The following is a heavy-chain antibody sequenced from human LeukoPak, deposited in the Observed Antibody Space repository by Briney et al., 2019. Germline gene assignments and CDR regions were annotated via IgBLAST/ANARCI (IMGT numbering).Heavy chain of an antibody. J-gene: IGHJ4*02. CDR2: ISGSA. V-gene: IGHV3-23*01. CDR1: GFTFSRYA. D-gene: IGHD3-10*01. Sequence: PGGSLRLSCAASGFTFSRYAMSWVRQAPGKGLEWVSGISGSAYYADSVKGRFTISRDSSKNTLYLQMNSLRVEDTAVYYCAKVKFPTDYYGSGTYYNYWGQGTLVTVSS. CDR3: AKVKFPTDYYGSGTYYNY.